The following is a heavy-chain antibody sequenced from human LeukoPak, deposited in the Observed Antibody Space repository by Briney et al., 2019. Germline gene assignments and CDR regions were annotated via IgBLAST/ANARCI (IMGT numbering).Heavy chain of an antibody. CDR1: GFTFSSYW. CDR2: INHNGNVN. D-gene: IGHD4-23*01. J-gene: IGHJ4*02. Sequence: GGSLRLSCAASGFTFSSYWMNWARQAPGKGLEWVASINHNGNVNYYVDSVKGRFTISRDNAKNSLYLQMSNLRAEDTAVYYCAKESYQRGVHDYGGNDEDYWGQGTLVTVSS. CDR3: AKESYQRGVHDYGGNDEDY. V-gene: IGHV3-7*03.